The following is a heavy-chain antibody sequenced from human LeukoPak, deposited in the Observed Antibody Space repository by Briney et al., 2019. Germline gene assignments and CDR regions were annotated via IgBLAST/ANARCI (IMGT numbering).Heavy chain of an antibody. V-gene: IGHV4-59*08. D-gene: IGHD6-6*01. J-gene: IGHJ4*02. Sequence: SETLSLTCTVSGGSISSYYWSWIRQPPGKGLEWIGYIYYSGSTNYNPSLKSRVTISVDTSKNQFSLKLSSVTAADTAVYYCARHTPYSSSIDYWGQGTLVTVSS. CDR2: IYYSGST. CDR1: GGSISSYY. CDR3: ARHTPYSSSIDY.